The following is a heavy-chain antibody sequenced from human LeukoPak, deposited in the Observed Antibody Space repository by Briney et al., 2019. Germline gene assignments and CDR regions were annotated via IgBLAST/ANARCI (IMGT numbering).Heavy chain of an antibody. Sequence: SVKVSCKASGGTFSSYAISWVRQAPGEGVEWMGGIIPIFGTANYAQKFQGRVTITADESTSTAYMELSSLRSEDTAVYYCARDDYGDYRDLYYFDYWGQGTLVTVSS. J-gene: IGHJ4*02. D-gene: IGHD4-17*01. CDR1: GGTFSSYA. V-gene: IGHV1-69*13. CDR2: IIPIFGTA. CDR3: ARDDYGDYRDLYYFDY.